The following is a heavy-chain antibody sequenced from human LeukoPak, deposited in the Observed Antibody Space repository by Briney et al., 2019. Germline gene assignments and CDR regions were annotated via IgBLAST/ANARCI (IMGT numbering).Heavy chain of an antibody. CDR1: GFTFDDYA. CDR3: AKDGGYCSGGSCYAPVTGIDY. Sequence: GGSLRLSCAASGFTFDDYAMHWVRQAPGKGLEWVSLISGDGGSTYYADSVKGRFTISRDNSKNSLYLQMNSLRAEDTALYYCAKDGGYCSGGSCYAPVTGIDYWGQGTLVTVSS. J-gene: IGHJ4*02. V-gene: IGHV3-43*02. D-gene: IGHD2-15*01. CDR2: ISGDGGST.